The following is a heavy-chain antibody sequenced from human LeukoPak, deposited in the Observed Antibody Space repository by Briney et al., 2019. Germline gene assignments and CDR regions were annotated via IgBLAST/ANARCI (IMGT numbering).Heavy chain of an antibody. V-gene: IGHV1-18*01. D-gene: IGHD6-6*01. CDR2: ISAYNGNT. CDR1: GYTFTSYG. Sequence: ASVKVSCKASGYTFTSYGISWVRQAPGQGLEWMGWISAYNGNTNYAQKLQDRVTMTTDTSTSTAYMELRSLRSDDTAVYYCARDQPIEYSSSPLDYWGQGTLVTVSS. J-gene: IGHJ4*02. CDR3: ARDQPIEYSSSPLDY.